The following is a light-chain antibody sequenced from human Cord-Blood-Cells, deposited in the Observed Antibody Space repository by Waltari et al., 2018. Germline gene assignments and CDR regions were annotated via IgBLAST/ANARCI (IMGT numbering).Light chain of an antibody. CDR3: CSYAGSSTFVV. J-gene: IGLJ2*01. V-gene: IGLV2-23*03. Sequence: SALTQPASVSGSPGQSITIPCTGTSSDVGRYNLVSWYQQYPGKAPKLMIYEGSTRPSGVSNRFSGSKSGNTASLTISGLQAEDEADYYCCSYAGSSTFVVFGGGTKLTVL. CDR2: EGS. CDR1: SSDVGRYNL.